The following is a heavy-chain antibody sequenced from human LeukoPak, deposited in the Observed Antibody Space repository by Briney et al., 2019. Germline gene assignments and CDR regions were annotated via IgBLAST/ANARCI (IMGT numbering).Heavy chain of an antibody. CDR1: GFTFSSYG. CDR2: ISSSSSYI. Sequence: GGSLRLSCAASGFTFSSYGMHWVRQAPGKGLEWVSSISSSSSYIYYADSVKGRFTISRDNAKNSLYLQMNSLRAEDTAVYYCARDVSPIYDSSGYQSAFDIWGQGTMVTVSS. V-gene: IGHV3-21*01. J-gene: IGHJ3*02. D-gene: IGHD3-22*01. CDR3: ARDVSPIYDSSGYQSAFDI.